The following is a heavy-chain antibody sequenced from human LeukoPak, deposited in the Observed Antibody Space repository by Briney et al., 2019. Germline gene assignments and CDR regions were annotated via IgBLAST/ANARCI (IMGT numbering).Heavy chain of an antibody. D-gene: IGHD6-19*01. J-gene: IGHJ4*02. CDR1: GFTFSSYG. Sequence: KSGGSLRLSCAASGFTFSSYGMHWVRQAPGKGLEWVAVISYDGSNKYYADSVKGRFTISRDNSKNTLYLQMNSLRAEDTAVYYCAKDQSSGWYVRYYFDYWGQGTLVTVSS. CDR2: ISYDGSNK. V-gene: IGHV3-30*18. CDR3: AKDQSSGWYVRYYFDY.